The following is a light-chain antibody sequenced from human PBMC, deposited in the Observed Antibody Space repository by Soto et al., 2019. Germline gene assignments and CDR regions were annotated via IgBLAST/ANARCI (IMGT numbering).Light chain of an antibody. CDR1: TSNIGNNL. Sequence: QSVLTQPPSVSGAPGQTVTISCSGSTSNIGNNLGYCYQQLQGAAPTLVFYSDRQRPSGVPVRFSGSKSGTSASLTISGLRSEDEAEYYCATWDDSLNGFVVFGGGTPLTVL. V-gene: IGLV1-47*01. CDR3: ATWDDSLNGFVV. J-gene: IGLJ2*01. CDR2: SDR.